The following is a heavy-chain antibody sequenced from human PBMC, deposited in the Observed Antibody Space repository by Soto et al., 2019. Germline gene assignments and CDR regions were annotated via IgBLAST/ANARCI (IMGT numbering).Heavy chain of an antibody. V-gene: IGHV4-30-4*01. J-gene: IGHJ4*02. CDR3: AREDTAMATGFDY. Sequence: QSQTLSLTCTVSGGSISSGDYYWSWIRQPPGKGLEWIGYIYYSGSTYYNPSLKSRVTISVDTSKNQFSLKLSSVTAADTAVYYCAREDTAMATGFDYWGQGTLVTVSS. CDR2: IYYSGST. D-gene: IGHD5-18*01. CDR1: GGSISSGDYY.